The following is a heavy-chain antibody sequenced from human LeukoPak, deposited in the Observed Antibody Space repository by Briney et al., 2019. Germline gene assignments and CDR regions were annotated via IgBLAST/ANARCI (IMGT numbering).Heavy chain of an antibody. J-gene: IGHJ4*02. V-gene: IGHV3-30*04. D-gene: IGHD3-3*01. CDR3: ARDSTYYDFWSGYGSKYYFDY. Sequence: GRSLRLSCAASGFTFSSYAMHWVRQAPGKGLEWVAVISYDGSNKYYADSVKGRFTISRDNSKNTLYLQMNSLRAEDTAVYYCARDSTYYDFWSGYGSKYYFDYWGQGTLVTVSS. CDR1: GFTFSSYA. CDR2: ISYDGSNK.